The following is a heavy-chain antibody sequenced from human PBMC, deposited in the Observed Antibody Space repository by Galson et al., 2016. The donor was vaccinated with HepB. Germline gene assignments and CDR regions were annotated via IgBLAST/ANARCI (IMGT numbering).Heavy chain of an antibody. J-gene: IGHJ6*02. CDR2: IDTNGGNT. D-gene: IGHD4-17*01. V-gene: IGHV3-64D*06. CDR1: GFTFSNYA. CDR3: VKVFGDTSGYYYGMDV. Sequence: SLRLSCAASGFTFSNYAMHWVRQAPGKGLEFVSAIDTNGGNTYYADPVKGRFTISRDNSKNSLYMQMSSLRTEDTAVYYCVKVFGDTSGYYYGMDVWGQGTTVTVSS.